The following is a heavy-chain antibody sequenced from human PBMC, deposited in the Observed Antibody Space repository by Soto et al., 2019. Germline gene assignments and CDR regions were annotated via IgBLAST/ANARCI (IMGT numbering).Heavy chain of an antibody. J-gene: IGHJ6*02. CDR2: IYHSGST. D-gene: IGHD4-17*01. CDR3: ASYGDCANYGMDV. V-gene: IGHV4-30-2*01. CDR1: GGSISSGGYS. Sequence: QLQLQESGSGLVKPSQTLSLTCAVSGGSISSGGYSWSWIRQPPGKGLEWIGYIYHSGSTYYNPSLKSRVTISVDRSKNQFSLKLSSVTAADTAVYYCASYGDCANYGMDVWGQGTTVTVSS.